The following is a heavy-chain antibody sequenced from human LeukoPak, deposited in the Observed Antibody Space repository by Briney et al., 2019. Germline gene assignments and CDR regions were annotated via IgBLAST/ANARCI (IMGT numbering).Heavy chain of an antibody. D-gene: IGHD6-13*01. CDR2: IRYDGSNK. V-gene: IGHV3-30*02. Sequence: PGGSLRLSCVASGFTFSSYGMHWVRQAPGKGLEWVAFIRYDGSNKYYADSVKGRFTISRDNSKSTLYLQMNSLRAEDTAVYYCAKKAGAASSSWNYFDYWGQGTLVTVSS. J-gene: IGHJ4*02. CDR1: GFTFSSYG. CDR3: AKKAGAASSSWNYFDY.